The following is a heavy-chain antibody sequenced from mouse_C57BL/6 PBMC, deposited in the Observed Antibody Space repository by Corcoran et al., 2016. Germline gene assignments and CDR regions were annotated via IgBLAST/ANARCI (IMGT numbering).Heavy chain of an antibody. D-gene: IGHD2-4*01. J-gene: IGHJ3*01. CDR2: INPNNGGT. CDR3: ARDYDYDEGFAY. V-gene: IGHV1-26*01. CDR1: GYTFTDYY. Sequence: EVQLQQSGPELVKPGASVKISCKASGYTFTDYYMNWVKQSHGKSLEWIGDINPNNGGTSYNQKFKGKATLTVDKSSSTAYMELRSLTSEDSAVYYCARDYDYDEGFAYWGQGTLVTVSA.